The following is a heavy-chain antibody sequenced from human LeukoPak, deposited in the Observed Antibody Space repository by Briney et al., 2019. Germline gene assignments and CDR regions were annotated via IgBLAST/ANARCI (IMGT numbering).Heavy chain of an antibody. CDR1: GGSFSGYY. J-gene: IGHJ4*02. CDR2: INHSGST. CDR3: ARVGDLYYFDY. Sequence: SETLSLTCAVHGGSFSGYYWSWIRQPPGKGLEWIGEINHSGSTNYNPSLKSRVTISVDTSKNQFSLKLSSVTAADTAVYYCARVGDLYYFDYWGQGTLVTVSS. V-gene: IGHV4-34*01. D-gene: IGHD3-10*01.